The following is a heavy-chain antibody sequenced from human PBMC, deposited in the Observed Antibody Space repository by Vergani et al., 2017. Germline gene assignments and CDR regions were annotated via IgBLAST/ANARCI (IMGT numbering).Heavy chain of an antibody. CDR2: IIPIFGTA. Sequence: QVQLVQSGAEVKKPGSSVKVSCKASGGTFSSYAIAWVRQAPGHGLEWMGGIIPIFGTANYAQKFQGRVTITADESTSTAYMELSSLRSEDTAVYYCARGPLYYDFWSGYQTYYSYMDVWGKGTTVTVSS. CDR3: ARGPLYYDFWSGYQTYYSYMDV. J-gene: IGHJ6*03. V-gene: IGHV1-69*01. D-gene: IGHD3-3*01. CDR1: GGTFSSYA.